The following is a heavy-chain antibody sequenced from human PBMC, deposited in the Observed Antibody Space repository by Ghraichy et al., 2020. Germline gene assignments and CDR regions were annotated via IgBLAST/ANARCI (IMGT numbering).Heavy chain of an antibody. J-gene: IGHJ4*02. Sequence: GGSLRLSCAASGFTFSSYAMSWVRQAPGKGLEWVSAISGSGGSTYYADSVKGRFTISRDNSKNTLYLQMNSLRAEDTAVYYCAKDKTYGSGSYFANPDYWGQGTLVTVSS. CDR2: ISGSGGST. CDR3: AKDKTYGSGSYFANPDY. D-gene: IGHD3-10*01. V-gene: IGHV3-23*01. CDR1: GFTFSSYA.